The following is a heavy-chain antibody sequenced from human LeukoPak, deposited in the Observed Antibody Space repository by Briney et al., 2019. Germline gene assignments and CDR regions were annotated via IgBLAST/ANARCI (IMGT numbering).Heavy chain of an antibody. CDR1: GFTFSSYS. CDR3: ARVMSPRFLEWLPFDY. D-gene: IGHD3-3*01. CDR2: ISSSSSYI. V-gene: IGHV3-21*01. J-gene: IGHJ4*02. Sequence: PGGSLRLSCAASGFTFSSYSMNWVRQAPGKGLEWVSSISSSSSYIYYADSVKGRFTISRDNAKNSLYLQMNSLRAEDTAVYYCARVMSPRFLEWLPFDYWGQGTLVTVSS.